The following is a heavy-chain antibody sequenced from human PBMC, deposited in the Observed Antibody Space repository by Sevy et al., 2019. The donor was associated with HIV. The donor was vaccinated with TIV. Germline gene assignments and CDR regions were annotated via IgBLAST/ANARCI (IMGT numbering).Heavy chain of an antibody. D-gene: IGHD2-2*01. CDR3: ARDGGSSTTSCLLYFDY. Sequence: GGYLRLSCAVSGFTFSSYTMNWVRQAPGKGLEWISSISSSSRYIYYADSVKGRFTISRDNAKNSVYLQMNSLRTEDTAVYYYARDGGSSTTSCLLYFDYWGQGTLVTVSS. CDR2: ISSSSRYI. CDR1: GFTFSSYT. J-gene: IGHJ4*01. V-gene: IGHV3-21*01.